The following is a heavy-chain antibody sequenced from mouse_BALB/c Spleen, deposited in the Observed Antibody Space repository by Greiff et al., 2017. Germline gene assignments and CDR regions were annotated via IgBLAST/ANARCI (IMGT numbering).Heavy chain of an antibody. D-gene: IGHD2-4*01. Sequence: EVQRVESGGGLVKPGGSLKLSCAASGFTFSDYYMYWVRQTPEKRLEWVATISDGGSYTYYPDSVKGRFTISRDNAKNNLYLQMSSLKSEDTAMYYCARADYDYDVGFAYWGQGTLVTVSA. V-gene: IGHV5-4*02. CDR1: GFTFSDYY. J-gene: IGHJ3*01. CDR2: ISDGGSYT. CDR3: ARADYDYDVGFAY.